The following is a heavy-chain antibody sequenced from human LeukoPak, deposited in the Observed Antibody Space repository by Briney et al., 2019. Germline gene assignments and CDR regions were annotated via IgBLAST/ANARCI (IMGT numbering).Heavy chain of an antibody. CDR2: IWYGGSNK. Sequence: PGRSLRLSCAASGFTFSSYGMHWVRQAPGKGLEWVAVIWYGGSNKYYADSVKGRFTISRDNSKNTLYLQMNSLRAEDTAVYYCAKDAKTDGYIDYWGQGTLVTVSS. CDR3: AKDAKTDGYIDY. CDR1: GFTFSSYG. D-gene: IGHD5-24*01. J-gene: IGHJ4*02. V-gene: IGHV3-30*18.